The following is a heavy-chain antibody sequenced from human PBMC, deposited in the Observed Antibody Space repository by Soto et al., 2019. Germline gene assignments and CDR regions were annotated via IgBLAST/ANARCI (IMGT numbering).Heavy chain of an antibody. D-gene: IGHD6-6*01. CDR2: ISSSGSTT. CDR1: GFTFSSYS. J-gene: IGHJ6*02. CDR3: ARPSKMYTSSSCGMDV. V-gene: IGHV3-48*02. Sequence: GGSLRLSCAASGFTFSSYSMNWVRQAPGKGLQWVSYISSSGSTTYYADSVRGRFTISRDNAKNSLYLQMNSLRDEDTAVYYCARPSKMYTSSSCGMDVWGQGTTVTVSS.